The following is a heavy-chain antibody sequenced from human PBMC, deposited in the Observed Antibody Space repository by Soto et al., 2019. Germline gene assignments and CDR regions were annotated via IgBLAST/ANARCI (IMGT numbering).Heavy chain of an antibody. CDR1: GWRVSRSW. CDR2: IYPGDSET. D-gene: IGHD3-10*01. V-gene: IGHV5-51*07. Sequence: SVPRSEKRCGWRVSRSWIGSLHQMPGKGLEWMGIIYPGDSETRYSPSFQGQVTISHDKSINTAFLQWTSLQASDSAMYYCARGGAAYGLDYWGQGTLVTAPQ. J-gene: IGHJ4*02. CDR3: ARGGAAYGLDY.